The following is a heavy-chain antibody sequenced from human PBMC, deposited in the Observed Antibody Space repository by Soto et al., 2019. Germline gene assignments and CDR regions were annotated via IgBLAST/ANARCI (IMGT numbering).Heavy chain of an antibody. V-gene: IGHV4-59*01. Sequence: PSETLFLTCTVSGGSISSYYWSWIRQPPGKGLEWIGYIYYSGSTNYNPSIKSRVTTSVDTSKNQFSLKLSSVTAADTAVYYCGRDDLSYRFDYWGQGTLVSVSS. CDR2: IYYSGST. CDR1: GGSISSYY. CDR3: GRDDLSYRFDY. J-gene: IGHJ4*02. D-gene: IGHD1-26*01.